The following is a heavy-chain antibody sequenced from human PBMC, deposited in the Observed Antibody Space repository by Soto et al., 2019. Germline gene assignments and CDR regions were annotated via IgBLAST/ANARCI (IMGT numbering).Heavy chain of an antibody. V-gene: IGHV3-30*18. CDR1: GFSFSGYG. Sequence: GGSLRLSCAASGFSFSGYGMHWVRQAPGKGLEWVAVISYDGSNKYYADSVKGRFTISRDNSKNTLYLQMNSLRAEDTAVYYCAKDYDYYDSSGSSAFDYWGQGTLVTVSS. CDR2: ISYDGSNK. J-gene: IGHJ4*02. D-gene: IGHD3-22*01. CDR3: AKDYDYYDSSGSSAFDY.